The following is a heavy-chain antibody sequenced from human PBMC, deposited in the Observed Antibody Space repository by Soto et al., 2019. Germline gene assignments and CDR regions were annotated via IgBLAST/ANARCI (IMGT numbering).Heavy chain of an antibody. CDR2: VYYNGIT. CDR1: GGSINNHY. Sequence: QVQLQESGPGLVKPSETLSLTCTVSGGSINNHYWSWIRQPPGKGLEWLGYVYYNGITNYNPSLKRRVTMSVDTSKNQLSRNLPSLTAADTPIFSCTRPNWYPESWGRGPLAPAS. J-gene: IGHJ5*02. D-gene: IGHD7-27*01. CDR3: TRPNWYPES. V-gene: IGHV4-59*11.